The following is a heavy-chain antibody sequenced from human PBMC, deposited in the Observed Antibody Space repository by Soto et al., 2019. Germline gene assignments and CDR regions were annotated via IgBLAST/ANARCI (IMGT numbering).Heavy chain of an antibody. V-gene: IGHV4-34*01. CDR1: GGSFSGYY. CDR3: ARVGYCSGGSCYSPHVDY. J-gene: IGHJ4*02. CDR2: IKHSGST. Sequence: SETLSLTCAVYGGSFSGYYWSWIRQPPGKGLEWIGEIKHSGSTNYNPSLKSRFTISVDTSMNQFSLKLSSVTAADTAVYYCARVGYCSGGSCYSPHVDYWGQGTLVTVSS. D-gene: IGHD2-15*01.